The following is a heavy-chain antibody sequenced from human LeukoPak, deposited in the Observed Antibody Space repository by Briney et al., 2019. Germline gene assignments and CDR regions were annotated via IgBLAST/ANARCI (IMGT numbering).Heavy chain of an antibody. CDR1: GFTFSSYG. D-gene: IGHD6-13*01. CDR2: IWYDGSNK. Sequence: GGSLRLSCAASGFTFSSYGMHWVRQAPGKGLEWVAVIWYDGSNKYYADSVKGRFTISRDNSKNTLYLQMNSLRAEDTAVYYCAREGVYSSSRYVLDYWGQGTLVTVSS. V-gene: IGHV3-33*01. J-gene: IGHJ4*02. CDR3: AREGVYSSSRYVLDY.